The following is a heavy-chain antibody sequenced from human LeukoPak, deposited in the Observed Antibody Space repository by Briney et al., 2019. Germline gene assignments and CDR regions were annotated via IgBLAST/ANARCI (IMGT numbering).Heavy chain of an antibody. CDR3: ARSLRYGDYEKGYYFDY. CDR2: IYTSGST. D-gene: IGHD4-17*01. CDR1: GGSISSGSYY. Sequence: SQTLSLTCTVSGGSISSGSYYWSWIRQPAGKGLEWIGRIYTSGSTNYNPSLKSRVTISVDTSKNQFSLKLGSVTAADTAVYYCARSLRYGDYEKGYYFDYWGQGTLVTVSS. J-gene: IGHJ4*02. V-gene: IGHV4-61*02.